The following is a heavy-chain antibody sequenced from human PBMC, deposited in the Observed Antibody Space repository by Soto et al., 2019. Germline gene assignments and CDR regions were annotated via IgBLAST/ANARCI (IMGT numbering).Heavy chain of an antibody. Sequence: ASVKVSCKASGYTCTSYGISWVRQAPGQGLEWMGWISAYNGNTNYAQKLQGRVTMTTDTSTSTAYMELRSLRSDDTAVYYCAREYHTSSGNGFFGESSYYYYGMDVWGQGTTVTVSS. CDR2: ISAYNGNT. V-gene: IGHV1-18*01. CDR1: GYTCTSYG. D-gene: IGHD3-10*01. J-gene: IGHJ6*02. CDR3: AREYHTSSGNGFFGESSYYYYGMDV.